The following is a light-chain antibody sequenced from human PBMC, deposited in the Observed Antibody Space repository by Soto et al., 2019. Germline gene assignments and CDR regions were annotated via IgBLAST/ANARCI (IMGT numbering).Light chain of an antibody. CDR1: SSNIGNNY. J-gene: IGLJ2*01. Sequence: QSVLTQPPSVSAAPGQKVTISCSGSSSNIGNNYVSWYQQLPGTAPKLLIYENNKRPSGIPDRFSGSKSGTSATLGITGLXXXXXADYYCGTWDSSLSAGVFGGGTKLTVL. CDR3: GTWDSSLSAGV. V-gene: IGLV1-51*02. CDR2: ENN.